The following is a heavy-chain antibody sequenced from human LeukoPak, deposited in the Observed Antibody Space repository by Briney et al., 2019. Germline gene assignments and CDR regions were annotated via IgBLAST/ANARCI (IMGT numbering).Heavy chain of an antibody. D-gene: IGHD3-16*01. J-gene: IGHJ3*02. CDR2: TRDRTRRCTT. Sequence: GGSLRLSCGASGFSLSDHHMDWVRQAPGRGLEWVGRTRDRTRRCTTEYAASVKGRFTISRDESKNSVDLQMNSLRTEDAAVYYCARDGPKGDYTAFDIWGQGTVVTVSS. CDR1: GFSLSDHH. V-gene: IGHV3-72*01. CDR3: ARDGPKGDYTAFDI.